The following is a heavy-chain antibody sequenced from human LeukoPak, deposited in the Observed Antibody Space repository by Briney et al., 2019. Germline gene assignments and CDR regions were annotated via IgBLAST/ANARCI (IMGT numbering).Heavy chain of an antibody. Sequence: GASVTVSCTASGYTFTGYYMHGVRQAPGQRLEWMGWINPNSGGTNYAQKFQGRVTMTRDTSISTAYMELSRLSSHDTAVYYCARDQEGGYDLGNFDYWGQGTLVTVSS. V-gene: IGHV1-2*02. CDR3: ARDQEGGYDLGNFDY. J-gene: IGHJ4*02. D-gene: IGHD5-12*01. CDR1: GYTFTGYY. CDR2: INPNSGGT.